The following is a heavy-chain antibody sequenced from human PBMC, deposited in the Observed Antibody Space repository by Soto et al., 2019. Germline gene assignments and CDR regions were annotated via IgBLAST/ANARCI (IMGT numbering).Heavy chain of an antibody. D-gene: IGHD2-15*01. V-gene: IGHV4-34*01. Sequence: SETLSLTCAVYGGSFSGYYWSWIRQPPGKGLEWIGEINHSGSTNYNPSLKSRVTISVDTSKNQFSLKLSSVTAADTAVYYCARVARYCSGGSCSQIFDYWGQGTLVTVSS. CDR2: INHSGST. CDR3: ARVARYCSGGSCSQIFDY. J-gene: IGHJ4*02. CDR1: GGSFSGYY.